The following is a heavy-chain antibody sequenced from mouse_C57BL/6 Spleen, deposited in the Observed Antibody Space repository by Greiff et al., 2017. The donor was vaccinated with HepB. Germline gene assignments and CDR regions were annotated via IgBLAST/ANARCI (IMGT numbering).Heavy chain of an antibody. Sequence: QVQLQQSGAELVRPGASVTLSCKASGYTFTDYEMHWVKQTPVHGLEWIGAIDPETGGTAYNQKFKGKAILTADKSSSTAYMELRSLTSEDSAVYYCTRRGKLAYYSNYDAMDYWGQGTSVTDSS. CDR3: TRRGKLAYYSNYDAMDY. V-gene: IGHV1-15*01. D-gene: IGHD2-5*01. J-gene: IGHJ4*01. CDR1: GYTFTDYE. CDR2: IDPETGGT.